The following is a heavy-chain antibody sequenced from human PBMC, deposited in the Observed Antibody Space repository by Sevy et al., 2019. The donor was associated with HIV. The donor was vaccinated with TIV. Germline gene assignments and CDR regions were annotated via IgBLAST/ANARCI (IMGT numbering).Heavy chain of an antibody. CDR3: AGENAWGRGYS. J-gene: IGHJ4*02. CDR2: IYYNGHI. D-gene: IGHD1-26*01. Sequence: SETLSLTCTVSGGTITSLYWNWIRQPPGKGLEWIATIYYNGHINYNPSLKRRVTLSLDTSKNQFSLRLSSVTAADTAMYYCAGENAWGRGYSWGQGTLVTVSS. V-gene: IGHV4-59*08. CDR1: GGTITSLY.